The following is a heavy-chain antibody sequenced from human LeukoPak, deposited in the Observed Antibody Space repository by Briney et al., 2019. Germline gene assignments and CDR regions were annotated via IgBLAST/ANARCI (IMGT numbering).Heavy chain of an antibody. V-gene: IGHV4-59*08. Sequence: SETLSLTCSVSGASISYYYWTWIRQSPGKGLEWIGYVYYSGSTNYNPSLKSRVTISLDTSKSQSSLKLISVTAADTAVYYCAGSLPKSSGFDWGQGTLVTVSS. CDR2: VYYSGST. CDR3: AGSLPKSSGFD. J-gene: IGHJ4*02. CDR1: GASISYYY. D-gene: IGHD3-22*01.